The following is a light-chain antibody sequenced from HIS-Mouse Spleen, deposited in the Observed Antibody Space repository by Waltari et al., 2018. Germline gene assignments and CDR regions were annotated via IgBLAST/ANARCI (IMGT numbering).Light chain of an antibody. Sequence: QSALTQPASVSGSPGQSITISCTGTSSDVGRYNLVSWYQQHPGKAPKLMIYEGSKRPSGVSNRFSGSKSGNTASLTISGLQAEDEADYYCCSYAGSSTSCVFGGGTKLTVL. V-gene: IGLV2-23*01. CDR2: EGS. J-gene: IGLJ2*01. CDR1: SSDVGRYNL. CDR3: CSYAGSSTSCV.